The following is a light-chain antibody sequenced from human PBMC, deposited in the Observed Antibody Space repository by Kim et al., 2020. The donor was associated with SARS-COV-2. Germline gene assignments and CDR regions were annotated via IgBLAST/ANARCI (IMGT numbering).Light chain of an antibody. CDR3: QSYDSSNVV. Sequence: GKTVTISCTRSGGSIASSYVQWYQQRPGSAPTTVIYEDNERPSGVPDRFSGSIDSSSNSASFTISGLKTEDEADYYCQSYDSSNVVFGGGTQLTVL. V-gene: IGLV6-57*03. CDR1: GGSIASSY. J-gene: IGLJ2*01. CDR2: EDN.